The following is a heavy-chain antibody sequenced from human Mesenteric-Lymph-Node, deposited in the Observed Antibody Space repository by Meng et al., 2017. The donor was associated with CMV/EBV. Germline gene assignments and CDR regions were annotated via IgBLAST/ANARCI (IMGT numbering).Heavy chain of an antibody. CDR2: IGSSGSGI. CDR3: ARDRLEGDYSGPGY. CDR1: GFTFSSYS. Sequence: SGFTFSSYSMDWLRQAPGKGLEWVASIGSSGSGIYYSESLKGRFTISRDNAKNSLFLQINNLRAEDTAVYYCARDRLEGDYSGPGYWGQGTLVTVSS. D-gene: IGHD1-1*01. V-gene: IGHV3-21*06. J-gene: IGHJ4*02.